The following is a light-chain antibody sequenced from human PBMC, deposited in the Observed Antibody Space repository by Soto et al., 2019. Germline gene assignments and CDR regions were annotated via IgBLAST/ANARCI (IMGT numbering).Light chain of an antibody. CDR2: EVI. J-gene: IGLJ2*01. V-gene: IGLV2-8*01. Sequence: QSALTQPPSASGSPGQSVTISCTGSSSDVGGYEYVSWYQQHPGKAPKLIIYEVIKRPSGVPDRFSGSKSGNTASLTVSGLQAEDEADYYCSSYAGSNNLHLLFGGGTKLTVL. CDR1: SSDVGGYEY. CDR3: SSYAGSNNLHLL.